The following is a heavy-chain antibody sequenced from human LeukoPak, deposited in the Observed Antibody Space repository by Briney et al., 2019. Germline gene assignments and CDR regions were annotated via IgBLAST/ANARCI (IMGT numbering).Heavy chain of an antibody. D-gene: IGHD3-3*01. V-gene: IGHV1-69*13. CDR2: IIPIFGTA. CDR3: ARDGFQGTIFGVVDWFDP. J-gene: IGHJ5*02. CDR1: GGTFSSYA. Sequence: ASVKVSCKASGGTFSSYAISWVRQAPGQGLEWMGGIIPIFGTANYAQKFQGRVTITADESTSTAYMELSSLRSEDTAVYYCARDGFQGTIFGVVDWFDPWGQGTLVTVSS.